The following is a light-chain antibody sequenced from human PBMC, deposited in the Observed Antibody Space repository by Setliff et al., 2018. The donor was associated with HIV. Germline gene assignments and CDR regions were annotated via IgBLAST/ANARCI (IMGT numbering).Light chain of an antibody. Sequence: TLSLSPGERATLSCGASQSVSRSYLDWYQQKPGQAPRLLIYGASNRATGIPDRFSGSGSGTDFTLTISRLEPEDFAVYYCQQYGGSPWTFGQGTKVDIK. CDR1: QSVSRSY. J-gene: IGKJ1*01. V-gene: IGKV3-20*01. CDR3: QQYGGSPWT. CDR2: GAS.